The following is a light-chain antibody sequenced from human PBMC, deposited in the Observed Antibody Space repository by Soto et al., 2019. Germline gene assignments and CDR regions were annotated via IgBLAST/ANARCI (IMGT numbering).Light chain of an antibody. CDR3: ETWDINTRV. Sequence: QSVLTQSSSASASLGSSVKLTCTLSSGHSSYIIAWHQQQPGKAPRYLMKLEASGSYNKGSVVPDRSSGYSSGADRYLTISHLQFEDEADYYCETWDINTRVFGGGTQLTVL. CDR2: LEASGSY. CDR1: SGHSSYI. J-gene: IGLJ3*02. V-gene: IGLV4-60*02.